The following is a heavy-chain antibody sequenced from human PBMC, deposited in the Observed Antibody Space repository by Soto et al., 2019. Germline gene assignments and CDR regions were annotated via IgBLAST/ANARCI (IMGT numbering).Heavy chain of an antibody. Sequence: GGFLRLSCAASGVTFSNAWMNWVRQAPGKGLEWVGRIKSKTDGGTTDYAAPVKGRFTISRDDSKNILYLQMNSLKTEDTAVYYCTTGLTGTTSRSFWGQGTLVTVSS. V-gene: IGHV3-15*07. CDR2: IKSKTDGGTT. CDR1: GVTFSNAW. CDR3: TTGLTGTTSRSF. D-gene: IGHD1-7*01. J-gene: IGHJ4*02.